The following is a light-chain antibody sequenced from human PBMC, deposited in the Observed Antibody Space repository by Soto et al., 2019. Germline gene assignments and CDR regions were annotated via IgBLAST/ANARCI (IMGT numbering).Light chain of an antibody. CDR2: AAS. CDR1: QSISNH. J-gene: IGKJ5*01. CDR3: QQLKNYLIT. V-gene: IGKV1-39*01. Sequence: DIQMNQSPSSLSASVEDRVIITCRASQSISNHLNWYQQKPGKAPKLLIFAASSLQSGVPSRFSGSRSGPDFTLTISSLQPEDFATYYCQQLKNYLITFGQGTLLEIK.